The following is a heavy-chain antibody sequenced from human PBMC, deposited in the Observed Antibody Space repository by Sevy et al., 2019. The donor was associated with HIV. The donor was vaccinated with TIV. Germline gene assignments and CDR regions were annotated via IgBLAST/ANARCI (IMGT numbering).Heavy chain of an antibody. CDR2: VNIHSGST. CDR1: GYPFIGYD. CDR3: ARLQSSGYSDY. D-gene: IGHD3-22*01. V-gene: IGHV1-8*01. Sequence: ASVKVSCKASGYPFIGYDVNWVRQVIGQGPEWMGWVNIHSGSTGYAQKFQGRVTMTRDTSKSTAYMELSSLRSEDTAVYYCARLQSSGYSDYWGQGTLVTVSS. J-gene: IGHJ4*02.